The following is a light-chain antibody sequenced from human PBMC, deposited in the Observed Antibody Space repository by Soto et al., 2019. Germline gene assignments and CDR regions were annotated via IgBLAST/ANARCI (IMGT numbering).Light chain of an antibody. CDR2: DAS. CDR3: QQRSNWPLGL. Sequence: EIVLTQSPATLSLSPGERATLSCRASQSVSSYLAWYQQKPGQAPRLLIYDASNRATSIPARFSGSGSGTDFTLTISSLEPEDFAVYYCQQRSNWPLGLFGGGTKVEIK. J-gene: IGKJ4*01. V-gene: IGKV3-11*01. CDR1: QSVSSY.